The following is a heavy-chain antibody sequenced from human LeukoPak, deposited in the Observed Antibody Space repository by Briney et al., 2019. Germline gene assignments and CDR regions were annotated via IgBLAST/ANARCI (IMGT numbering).Heavy chain of an antibody. D-gene: IGHD2-2*01. V-gene: IGHV3-21*01. CDR1: GFTFSSYS. CDR3: ARGRCSSTSCYPVYYYYYYGMDV. CDR2: ISSSSSYI. Sequence: GGSLRLSCAASGFTFSSYSMNWVRQAPGKGLEWVSSISSSSSYIYYVDSVKGRFTISRDNAKNSLYLQMNSLRAEDTAVYYCARGRCSSTSCYPVYYYYYYGMDVWGQGTTVTVSS. J-gene: IGHJ6*02.